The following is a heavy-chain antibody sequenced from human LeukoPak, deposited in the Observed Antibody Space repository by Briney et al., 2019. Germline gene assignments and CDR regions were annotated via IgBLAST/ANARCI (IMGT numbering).Heavy chain of an antibody. CDR1: GYSFTTYW. D-gene: IGHD3-22*01. V-gene: IGHV5-10-1*01. CDR3: ARLTYFYDSSGYYIDY. Sequence: HGESLKISCKGSGYSFTTYWIGLVRQMPGKGLEWMGTLDPSDSYTNYSPSFQGHVTISADKSISTASLHWSSLKASDTAMYYCARLTYFYDSSGYYIDYWGQGTLVTVSS. J-gene: IGHJ4*02. CDR2: LDPSDSYT.